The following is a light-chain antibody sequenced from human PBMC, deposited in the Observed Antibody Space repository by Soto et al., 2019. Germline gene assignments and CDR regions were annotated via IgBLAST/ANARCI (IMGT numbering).Light chain of an antibody. V-gene: IGLV3-21*02. CDR2: DAR. CDR1: NIGSKG. J-gene: IGLJ2*01. Sequence: SYELTQSPSVSVAPGQTARITCGGNNIGSKGVHWYQQKPGQAPVMVVYDARDRPSGILARISGSTSGNTATLTISRVEAGDEADYYCQVWDTNSDHPVFGGGTQLTVL. CDR3: QVWDTNSDHPV.